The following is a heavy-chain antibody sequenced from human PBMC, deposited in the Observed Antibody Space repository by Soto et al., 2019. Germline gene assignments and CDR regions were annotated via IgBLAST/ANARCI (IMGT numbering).Heavy chain of an antibody. J-gene: IGHJ5*02. V-gene: IGHV4-38-2*01. CDR3: ARVITIFGVVIISWFDP. Sequence: SETLSLTCAVSGYSISSGYYWGWIRQPPGKGLEWIGSIYHSGSTYYNPSLKSRVTISVDTSKNQFSLKLSSVSAADTAVYYCARVITIFGVVIISWFDPWGQGTLVTVSS. D-gene: IGHD3-3*01. CDR1: GYSISSGYY. CDR2: IYHSGST.